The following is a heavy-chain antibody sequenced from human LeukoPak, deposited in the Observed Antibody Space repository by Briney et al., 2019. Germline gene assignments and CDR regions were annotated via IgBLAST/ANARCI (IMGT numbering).Heavy chain of an antibody. Sequence: PGGSLRLSCAASGFTFSSYEMNWVRQAPGKGLEGVSYISSSGSTIYYADSVKGRFTISRDNAKNSLYLQMNSLRAEDTAVYYCARDKRDSSGYYYGVDYWGQGTLVTVSS. D-gene: IGHD3-22*01. V-gene: IGHV3-48*03. CDR3: ARDKRDSSGYYYGVDY. J-gene: IGHJ4*02. CDR1: GFTFSSYE. CDR2: ISSSGSTI.